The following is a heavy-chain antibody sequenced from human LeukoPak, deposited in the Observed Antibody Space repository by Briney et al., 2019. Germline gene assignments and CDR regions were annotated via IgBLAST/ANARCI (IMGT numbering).Heavy chain of an antibody. CDR3: AKYSSSSSDYYGMDV. V-gene: IGHV3-30*18. Sequence: PGGSLRLSCAASGFTFSSYGMYWVRQAPGKGLEWVAVISYHGSNKYYADSVKGRSTISRDNSKNTLHLQMNSLRAEDTAVYYCAKYSSSSSDYYGMDVWGQGTTVTVSS. J-gene: IGHJ6*02. D-gene: IGHD6-6*01. CDR1: GFTFSSYG. CDR2: ISYHGSNK.